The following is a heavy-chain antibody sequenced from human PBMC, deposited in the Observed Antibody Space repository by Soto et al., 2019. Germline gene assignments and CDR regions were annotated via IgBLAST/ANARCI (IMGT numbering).Heavy chain of an antibody. CDR1: GGSISSGGYS. D-gene: IGHD1-26*01. CDR3: AAGGGLPRYY. Sequence: QLQLQESGSGLVKPSQTLSLTCAVSGGSISSGGYSWSWIRQPPGKGLEWIGYIYHSGSTYYNPSRNSRVTISVARSKTQCALKLSSVTAADTAVYYWAAGGGLPRYYWGQGTLVTVSS. V-gene: IGHV4-30-2*01. CDR2: IYHSGST. J-gene: IGHJ4*02.